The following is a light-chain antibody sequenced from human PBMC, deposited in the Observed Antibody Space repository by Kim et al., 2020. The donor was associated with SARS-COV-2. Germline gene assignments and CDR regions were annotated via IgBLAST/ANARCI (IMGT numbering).Light chain of an antibody. CDR1: SLRSYY. CDR3: NSRDSNDNVV. J-gene: IGLJ2*01. CDR2: GKN. V-gene: IGLV3-19*01. Sequence: VALGQTVRITCEGNSLRSYYATWYQQKPGQAPILVIYGKNTRPSGIPDRFSGSSSGNTASLTITGTQAGDEAGYYCNSRDSNDNVVFGGGTQLTVL.